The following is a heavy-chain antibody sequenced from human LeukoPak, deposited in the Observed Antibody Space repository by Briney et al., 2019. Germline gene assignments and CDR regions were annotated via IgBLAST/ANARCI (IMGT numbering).Heavy chain of an antibody. CDR1: GLTVSSYS. CDR2: ISGNGVGT. CDR3: AKDLAWGLDY. J-gene: IGHJ4*02. V-gene: IGHV3-23*01. Sequence: PGGSLRLSCVASGLTVSSYSMNWVRQAPGKGLEWVSAISGNGVGTYYADSVKGRFTISRDNSKNTLYLQMNNLRAEDTAVYYCAKDLAWGLDYWGQGTPVTVSS. D-gene: IGHD7-27*01.